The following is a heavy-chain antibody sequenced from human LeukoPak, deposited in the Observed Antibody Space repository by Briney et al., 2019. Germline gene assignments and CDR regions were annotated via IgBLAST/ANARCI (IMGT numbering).Heavy chain of an antibody. V-gene: IGHV4-61*02. CDR1: GDSISSGDYY. CDR3: AKSNAWDWFDP. Sequence: SETLSLTCTVSGDSISSGDYYWSWIRQPAGKGLEWIGRISSSGSTNYNPSLKSRVTISVDKSNNQFSLNLSSVTAADTAVYYCAKSNAWDWFDPWGQGTLVTVSS. D-gene: IGHD4-11*01. J-gene: IGHJ5*02. CDR2: ISSSGST.